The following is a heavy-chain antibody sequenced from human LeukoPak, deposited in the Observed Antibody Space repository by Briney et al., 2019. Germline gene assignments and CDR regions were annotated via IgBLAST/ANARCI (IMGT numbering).Heavy chain of an antibody. J-gene: IGHJ3*02. D-gene: IGHD5-18*01. CDR3: ARRELLGYSYGLRTFNI. V-gene: IGHV3-66*04. CDR1: GFTASSNY. Sequence: RGSLRLSCAASGFTASSNYMSWVRHAPGKGLEWVSVIYRGGIYNDGTTNYGDSVKGRFTISRDNTKNTLYLQMNSLRAEDTAVYYCARRELLGYSYGLRTFNIWGQGTTVTVSS. CDR2: IYRGGIYNDGTT.